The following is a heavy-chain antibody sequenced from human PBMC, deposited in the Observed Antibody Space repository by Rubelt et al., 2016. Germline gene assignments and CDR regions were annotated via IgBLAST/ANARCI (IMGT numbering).Heavy chain of an antibody. CDR3: AGGGMSGSTGYFDY. CDR1: GSSFSTSW. V-gene: IGHV3-74*02. D-gene: IGHD1-26*01. CDR2: INSDGSST. Sequence: EVQLVESGGGLVQPGGSLRLSCAASGSSFSTSWMHWVRQVPGKGLVGVSRINSDGSSTTSADSLRGRFTMSRDNAGNMVFLQMNSLRGEDTAVYYCAGGGMSGSTGYFDYWGQGTLVTVSS. J-gene: IGHJ4*02.